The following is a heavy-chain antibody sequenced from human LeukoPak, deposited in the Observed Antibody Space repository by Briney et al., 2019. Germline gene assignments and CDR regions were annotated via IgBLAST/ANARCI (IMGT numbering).Heavy chain of an antibody. CDR1: GGSISSSSYY. J-gene: IGHJ4*02. CDR2: IYYSGST. D-gene: IGHD3-10*01. V-gene: IGHV4-39*01. CDR3: ASRVWYYGSGSYSS. Sequence: PSETLSLTCTVSGGSISSSSYYWGWIRQPPGKGLEWIGSIYYSGSTYYNPSLKSRVTISVDTSKNQFSLKLSSVTAADTAVYYCASRVWYYGSGSYSSWGQGTLVTVSS.